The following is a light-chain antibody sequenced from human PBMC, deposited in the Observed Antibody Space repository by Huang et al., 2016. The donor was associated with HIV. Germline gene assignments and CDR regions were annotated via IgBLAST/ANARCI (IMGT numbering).Light chain of an antibody. Sequence: EIVMTQSPATLSVSPGERATLSCRASQSVSDNLAWYQQKPGQAPRLLIYTASTRATCIPDRFSGGGSGTEFSLNISSLQSEDSAVYYCQQYNNWPPWTFGQGTTVEIK. CDR3: QQYNNWPPWT. J-gene: IGKJ1*01. CDR1: QSVSDN. CDR2: TAS. V-gene: IGKV3-15*01.